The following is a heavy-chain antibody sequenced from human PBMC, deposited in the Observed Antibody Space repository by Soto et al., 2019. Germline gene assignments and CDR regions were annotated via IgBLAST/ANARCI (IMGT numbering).Heavy chain of an antibody. Sequence: QITLKESGPALVKPTQTLTLTCTFSGFSLTTYGVGVGWIRQPPGKALEWLALIFWNDDERYSPSLKSRLTITKDTSKNQVALTMSNMDPVDTATYCCVHTGYSYDPFGYWGRGTLVTVSS. V-gene: IGHV2-5*01. CDR1: GFSLTTYGVG. D-gene: IGHD5-18*01. CDR2: IFWNDDE. J-gene: IGHJ4*02. CDR3: VHTGYSYDPFGY.